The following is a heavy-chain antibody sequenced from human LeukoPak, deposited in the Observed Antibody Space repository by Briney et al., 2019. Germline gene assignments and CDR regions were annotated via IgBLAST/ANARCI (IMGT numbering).Heavy chain of an antibody. J-gene: IGHJ6*03. D-gene: IGHD3-10*01. Sequence: SQTLSLTCTVSGGSISSGSYYWSWIRQPAGKGLEWLGRIYTSGSTNYNPSLKSRVTISVDTSKNQFSLKLSSVTAADTAVYYCARRSVYYYGSGQRYYYYYMDVWGKGTTVTISS. CDR1: GGSISSGSYY. CDR2: IYTSGST. CDR3: ARRSVYYYGSGQRYYYYYMDV. V-gene: IGHV4-61*02.